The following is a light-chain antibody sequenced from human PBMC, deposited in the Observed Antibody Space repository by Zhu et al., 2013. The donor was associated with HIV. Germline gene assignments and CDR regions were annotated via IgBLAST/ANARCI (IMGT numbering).Light chain of an antibody. J-gene: IGLJ2*01. V-gene: IGLV4-69*01. CDR2: LNSDGSH. Sequence: QLVLTQSPSASASLGASVKLTCTLSSGHSSYAIAWHQQQPEKGPRYLMKLNSDGSHSKGDGIPDRFSGSSSGAERYLTISSLQSEDEADYYCQAWVTNTAKFGGGTKLTVL. CDR3: QAWVTNTAK. CDR1: SGHSSYA.